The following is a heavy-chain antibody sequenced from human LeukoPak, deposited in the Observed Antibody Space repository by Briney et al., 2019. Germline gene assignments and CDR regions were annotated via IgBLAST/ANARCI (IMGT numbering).Heavy chain of an antibody. CDR3: ARQSRLHRGYSGYALRYYYYYMDV. Sequence: SETLSLTCAVYGGSFSGYYWSWIRQPPGKVLEWIGEINHSGSTNYNPSLKSRVTISVDTSKNQFSLKLSSVTAADTAVYYCARQSRLHRGYSGYALRYYYYYMDVWGKGTTVTISS. V-gene: IGHV4-34*01. J-gene: IGHJ6*03. CDR2: INHSGST. D-gene: IGHD5-12*01. CDR1: GGSFSGYY.